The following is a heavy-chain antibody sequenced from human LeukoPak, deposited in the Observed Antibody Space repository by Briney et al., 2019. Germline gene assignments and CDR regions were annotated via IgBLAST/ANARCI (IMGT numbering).Heavy chain of an antibody. CDR2: ISYDGSNK. J-gene: IGHJ4*02. Sequence: PGGSLRLSCAASGFTFSSYGMHWVRQAPGKGLEWVAVISYDGSNKYYADSVKGRFTISRDNSKNTLYLQMNSLRAEYTAVYYCAEDRIVATIQNDFWGQGTLVTVTS. D-gene: IGHD5-12*01. CDR3: AEDRIVATIQNDF. CDR1: GFTFSSYG. V-gene: IGHV3-30*18.